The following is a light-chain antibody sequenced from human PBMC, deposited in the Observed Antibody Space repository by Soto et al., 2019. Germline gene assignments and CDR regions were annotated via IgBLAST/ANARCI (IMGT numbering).Light chain of an antibody. V-gene: IGKV3-15*01. CDR1: QSVGNN. J-gene: IGKJ4*01. Sequence: EIVLTQSPATLSVSPGERATLSCRASQSVGNNFAWYQQKPGQAPRLLIFATSTRATGVPARFSGSGSGTEFPLTISSLQSEDFAVYYCQQYGDFPLTFGGGAKVDIE. CDR3: QQYGDFPLT. CDR2: ATS.